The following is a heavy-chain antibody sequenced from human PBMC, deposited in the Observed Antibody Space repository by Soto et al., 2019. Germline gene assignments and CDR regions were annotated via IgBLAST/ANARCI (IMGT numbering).Heavy chain of an antibody. V-gene: IGHV4-61*08. CDR1: GGSVSSGDNY. CDR3: ARIPVDTYMINWFDP. J-gene: IGHJ5*02. Sequence: PSETLSLTCTVSGGSVSSGDNYWSWIRQPPGKGLEWIGYIYYSGSTNYNPSLKSRVSISLDTYKNQFSLRLTSVTAADTAVYYCARIPVDTYMINWFDPWGQGTLVTVSS. D-gene: IGHD5-18*01. CDR2: IYYSGST.